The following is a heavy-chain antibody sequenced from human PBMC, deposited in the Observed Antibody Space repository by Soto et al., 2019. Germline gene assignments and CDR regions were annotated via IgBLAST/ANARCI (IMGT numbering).Heavy chain of an antibody. Sequence: VQLEDSGGGVVQPGKSLRLSCVVSGLAFSAYHMYWVRQAPGKGLEWLSVISYDAREQFYADSVRGRFTISRDNSKETFFLQMGNLRVEDTAVYYCAKGLYSSGRYGFDHWGQGTLVIVSS. CDR1: GLAFSAYH. CDR2: ISYDAREQ. J-gene: IGHJ4*02. D-gene: IGHD6-19*01. V-gene: IGHV3-30*18. CDR3: AKGLYSSGRYGFDH.